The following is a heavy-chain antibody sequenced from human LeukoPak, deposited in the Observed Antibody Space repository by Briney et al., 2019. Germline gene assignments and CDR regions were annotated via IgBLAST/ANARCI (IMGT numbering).Heavy chain of an antibody. D-gene: IGHD3-10*01. J-gene: IGHJ5*02. Sequence: GGSLRLSCAASGFSVSNNYMSWVRQAPGKGLEWVSVIYSGGSTYYADSVKGRFTISRDNSKNTLYLQMNSLRAEDTTVYYCAREATMVRGVSWFDPWGQGTLVTVSS. CDR2: IYSGGST. CDR3: AREATMVRGVSWFDP. V-gene: IGHV3-53*01. CDR1: GFSVSNNY.